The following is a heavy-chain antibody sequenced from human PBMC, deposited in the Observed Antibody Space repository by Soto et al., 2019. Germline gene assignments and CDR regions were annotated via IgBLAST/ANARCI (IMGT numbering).Heavy chain of an antibody. Sequence: QVTLKESGPVLVKPTETLTLTCTVSGFSLRNARMGVSWIRQPPGKALEWLAHIFSNDEKSYSTSLKSMLTISKDPSKSQVVLTMTNMDPVDTATYYCARIAMVRGDPLYYMDVWGKGTTVTVSS. V-gene: IGHV2-26*01. J-gene: IGHJ6*03. CDR1: GFSLRNARMG. CDR2: IFSNDEK. D-gene: IGHD3-10*01. CDR3: ARIAMVRGDPLYYMDV.